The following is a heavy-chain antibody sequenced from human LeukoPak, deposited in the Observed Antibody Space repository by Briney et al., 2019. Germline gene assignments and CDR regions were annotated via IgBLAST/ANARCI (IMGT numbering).Heavy chain of an antibody. V-gene: IGHV3-23*01. J-gene: IGHJ4*02. D-gene: IGHD2-21*01. CDR2: ISDSGHST. CDR3: AKGHGGGCGDDCFSRVLDF. Sequence: PGGSLRLSCAASGFTFNTYAMNWVRQAPGKGLEWVSIISDSGHSTIYADSVKGRFTISRDNSKNTLYLQMNSLRAEDTGVYHCAKGHGGGCGDDCFSRVLDFWGQGTLVTVSS. CDR1: GFTFNTYA.